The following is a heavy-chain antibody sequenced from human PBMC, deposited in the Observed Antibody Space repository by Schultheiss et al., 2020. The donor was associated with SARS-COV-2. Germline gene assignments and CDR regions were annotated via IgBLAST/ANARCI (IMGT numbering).Heavy chain of an antibody. CDR3: AKLDPAPPVPTPYFNWFDP. D-gene: IGHD1-1*01. J-gene: IGHJ5*02. CDR2: INHSGST. CDR1: GGSISRGGYY. V-gene: IGHV4-34*01. Sequence: SETLSLTCTVSGGSISRGGYYWSWIRQPPGKGLEWIGEINHSGSTNYNPSLKSRVTISVDTSKNQFSLKLSSVTAADTAVYYCAKLDPAPPVPTPYFNWFDPWGQGTLVTVSS.